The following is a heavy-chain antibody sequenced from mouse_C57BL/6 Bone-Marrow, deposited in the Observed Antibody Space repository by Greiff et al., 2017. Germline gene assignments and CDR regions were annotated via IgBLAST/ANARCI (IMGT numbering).Heavy chain of an antibody. CDR1: GFSLTSYA. Sequence: VQLVESGPGLVAPSQSLSITCTVSGFSLTSYAISWVRQPPGKGLEWLEVIWTGGGTNYNSALKSRLSISKDNSKSQVFLKMNSLQTDDTARYYCARKGYYGSSPGAMDYWGQGTSVTVSS. J-gene: IGHJ4*01. V-gene: IGHV2-9-1*01. CDR2: IWTGGGT. D-gene: IGHD1-1*01. CDR3: ARKGYYGSSPGAMDY.